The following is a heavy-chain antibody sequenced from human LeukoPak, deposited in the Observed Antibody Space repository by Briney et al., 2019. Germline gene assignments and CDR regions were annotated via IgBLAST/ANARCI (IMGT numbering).Heavy chain of an antibody. CDR2: ISYDGSNK. V-gene: IGHV3-30*03. CDR3: ATRRTFRY. Sequence: GGSLRLSCAASGFTFSSYGMHWVRRAPGKGLEWVAVISYDGSNKYYADSVKGRFTISRDNSKNTLYLQMNSLRAEGTAVYYCATRRTFRYWGQGTLVTVSS. J-gene: IGHJ4*02. CDR1: GFTFSSYG. D-gene: IGHD3-16*01.